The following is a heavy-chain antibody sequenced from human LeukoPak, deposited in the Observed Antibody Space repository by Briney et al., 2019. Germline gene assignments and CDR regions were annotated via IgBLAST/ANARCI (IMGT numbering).Heavy chain of an antibody. D-gene: IGHD4-11*01. V-gene: IGHV3-21*01. CDR2: ISSSSSCI. CDR3: ARAGEGDYSNYADP. CDR1: GFTFSSYS. Sequence: GGSLRLSCAASGFTFSSYSMNWVRQAPGKGLEWVSSISSSSSCIYYADSVKGRFTISRDNAKNSLYLQMNSLRAEDTAVYYCARAGEGDYSNYADPWGQGTLVTVSS. J-gene: IGHJ5*02.